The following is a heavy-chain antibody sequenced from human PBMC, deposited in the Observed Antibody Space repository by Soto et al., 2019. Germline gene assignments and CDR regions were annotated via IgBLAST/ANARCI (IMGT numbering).Heavy chain of an antibody. CDR1: GYSFTSYG. V-gene: IGHV1-18*01. J-gene: IGHJ6*02. Sequence: QVQLVQSGGEVKKPGASVRVSCKTSGYSFTSYGISWVRQAPGQGLEWLGWISPYDDNTNYAQNLQGRVSMSTDTATRTAYMELRSLRSADTAVYYCARGGDYDISGSRNYHYYGMDVWGQGTTITVS. CDR2: ISPYDDNT. D-gene: IGHD3-22*01. CDR3: ARGGDYDISGSRNYHYYGMDV.